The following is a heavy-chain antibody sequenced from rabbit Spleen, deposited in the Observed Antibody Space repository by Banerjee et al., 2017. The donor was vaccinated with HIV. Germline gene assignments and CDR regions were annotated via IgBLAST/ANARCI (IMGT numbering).Heavy chain of an antibody. CDR3: ARDGSGWGADFDF. V-gene: IGHV1S45*01. D-gene: IGHD4-1*01. Sequence: QEQLVESGGGLVQPEGSLTLTCKASGFDFSSSYYMYWVRQAPGKGLEWISCIAGSSSGFTYSATWAKGRFTCSKTSSTTVTLEMTSLTAADTATYFCARDGSGWGADFDFWGQGTLVTVS. CDR1: GFDFSSSYY. CDR2: IAGSSSGFT. J-gene: IGHJ4*01.